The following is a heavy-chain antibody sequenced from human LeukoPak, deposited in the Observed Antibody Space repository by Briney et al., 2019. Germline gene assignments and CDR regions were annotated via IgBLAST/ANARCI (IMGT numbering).Heavy chain of an antibody. D-gene: IGHD6-13*01. CDR1: GFIFSSYW. V-gene: IGHV3-23*01. CDR3: AKDRASSSWYYWFDP. J-gene: IGHJ5*02. Sequence: GGSLRLSCAASGFIFSSYWMHWVRQAPGKGLEWVSAISGSGGSTYYADSVKGRFTISRDNSKNTLYLQVNSLRAEDTAVYYCAKDRASSSWYYWFDPWGQGTLVTVSS. CDR2: ISGSGGST.